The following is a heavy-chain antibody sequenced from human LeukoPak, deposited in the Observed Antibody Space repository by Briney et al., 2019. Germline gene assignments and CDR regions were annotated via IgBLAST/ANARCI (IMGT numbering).Heavy chain of an antibody. J-gene: IGHJ3*02. Sequence: SETLSLTCAVYGGSFSGYYWSWIRQPPGKGLEWIGEINHSGSTNYNPSLKSRVTISVDTSKNQFSLKLSSETAADTAVYYCARGPGDFWSGYYYAFDIWGQGTMVTVSS. CDR2: INHSGST. CDR1: GGSFSGYY. CDR3: ARGPGDFWSGYYYAFDI. D-gene: IGHD3-3*01. V-gene: IGHV4-34*01.